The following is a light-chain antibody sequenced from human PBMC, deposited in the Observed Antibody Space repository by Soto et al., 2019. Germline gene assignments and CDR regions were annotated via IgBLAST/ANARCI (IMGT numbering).Light chain of an antibody. CDR1: QSVTSN. V-gene: IGKV3-15*01. CDR2: RAS. J-gene: IGKJ1*01. CDR3: QQYDYWWT. Sequence: DIVMTQSALFLPVTPGEPASISCRSSQSVTSNVAWYQQKPGQAPRLLIYRASARATGVPARFSGSGSGTEFTLTISSLQSEDFGIYYCQQYDYWWTFGQGTKVDI.